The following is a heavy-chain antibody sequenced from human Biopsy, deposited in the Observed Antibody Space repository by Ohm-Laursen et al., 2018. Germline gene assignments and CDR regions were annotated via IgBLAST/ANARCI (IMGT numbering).Heavy chain of an antibody. CDR1: GFTFSRYG. V-gene: IGHV3-23*01. CDR2: TFESGDTT. D-gene: IGHD5-18*01. J-gene: IGHJ4*02. CDR3: AKTLGDSYGSRYFDY. Sequence: SLRLSCADSGFTFSRYGMSWVRQAPGKGLEWVSVTFESGDTTHYGDSVKGRFSVSRDNSKSTLYLQMNSLRAEDTAVYYCAKTLGDSYGSRYFDYWGQGTLVTVSS.